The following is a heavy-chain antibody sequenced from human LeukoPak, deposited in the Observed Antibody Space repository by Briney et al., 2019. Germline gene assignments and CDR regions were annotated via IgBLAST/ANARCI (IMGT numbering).Heavy chain of an antibody. D-gene: IGHD6-13*01. CDR3: ARAIAAAATYYYYYMDV. CDR1: GFTFSSYS. J-gene: IGHJ6*03. Sequence: TGGSLRLSCAASGFTFSSYSMNWVRQAPGKGLEWVSYISSSSSTIYYADSVKGRFTISRDNAKNSLYLQMNSLRAEDTAVYYCARAIAAAATYYYYYMDVWGKGTTVTVSS. CDR2: ISSSSSTI. V-gene: IGHV3-48*01.